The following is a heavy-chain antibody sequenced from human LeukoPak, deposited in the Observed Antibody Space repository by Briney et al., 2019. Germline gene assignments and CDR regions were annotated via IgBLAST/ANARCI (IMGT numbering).Heavy chain of an antibody. D-gene: IGHD4-17*01. J-gene: IGHJ4*02. CDR2: ISSSSSYI. CDR1: GFTFSNYS. V-gene: IGHV3-21*01. CDR3: ARAILSTTVTPGY. Sequence: GGSLRLSCAASGFTFSNYSMNWVRQAPGKGLEWVSSISSSSSYIYYADSVKGRFTISRDNAKNSLYLQMNSLRAEDTAVYYRARAILSTTVTPGYGGQETLVTVSS.